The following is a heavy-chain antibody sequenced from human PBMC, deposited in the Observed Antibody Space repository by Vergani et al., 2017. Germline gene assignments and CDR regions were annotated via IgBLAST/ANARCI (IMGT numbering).Heavy chain of an antibody. Sequence: QVQLQESGPGLVKPSQTLSLTCTVSGGSISSGDYYWSWIRQPPGKGLEWIGYIYYSGSTYYNPSLKSRVTISVDTSKTQFSLKLSSVTAADTAVYYCARGEITTDRRDWFDPWGQGTLVTVSS. V-gene: IGHV4-30-4*08. D-gene: IGHD3-22*01. J-gene: IGHJ5*02. CDR1: GGSISSGDYY. CDR3: ARGEITTDRRDWFDP. CDR2: IYYSGST.